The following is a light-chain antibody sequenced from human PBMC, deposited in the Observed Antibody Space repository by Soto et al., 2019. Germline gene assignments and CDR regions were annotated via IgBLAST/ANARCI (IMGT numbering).Light chain of an antibody. CDR3: SSYTTGSTLYV. V-gene: IGLV2-14*01. CDR1: SNDIGAYKY. Sequence: QSVLTQPASVSGSPGQSITISCTGSSNDIGAYKYVSWYLQHPGKAPKLIIFEVNNRPSGVSNRFSGYKSGNTASLTISGLQAEDEADYYCSSYTTGSTLYVFGTGTKVTVL. J-gene: IGLJ1*01. CDR2: EVN.